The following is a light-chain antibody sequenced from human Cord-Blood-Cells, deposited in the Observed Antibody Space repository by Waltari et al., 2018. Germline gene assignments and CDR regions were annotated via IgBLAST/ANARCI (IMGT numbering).Light chain of an antibody. CDR2: DVS. J-gene: IGLJ1*01. CDR3: SSYTSSSTDV. Sequence: QSALTQPASVSGSPGQSITISCTGTSSAVGGYNYVPWYQQHPGKAPKLMIYDVSNRPSGVSNRFSGSKSGNTASLTISGLQAEDEADYYCSSYTSSSTDVFGTGTKVTVL. V-gene: IGLV2-14*01. CDR1: SSAVGGYNY.